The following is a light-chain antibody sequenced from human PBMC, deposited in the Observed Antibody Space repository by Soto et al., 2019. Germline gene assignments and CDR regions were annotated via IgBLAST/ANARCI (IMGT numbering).Light chain of an antibody. V-gene: IGLV2-8*01. J-gene: IGLJ1*01. CDR3: SSYAGSSNA. CDR1: SSDVGGYNY. Sequence: QSALAQPPSASGSPGQSVAISCTGTSSDVGGYNYVSWYQQHPGKAPKLMIYEVNKRPSGVPNRFSGSKSGNTASLTVSGLQAEDEADYYCSSYAGSSNAFGTGTKVTVL. CDR2: EVN.